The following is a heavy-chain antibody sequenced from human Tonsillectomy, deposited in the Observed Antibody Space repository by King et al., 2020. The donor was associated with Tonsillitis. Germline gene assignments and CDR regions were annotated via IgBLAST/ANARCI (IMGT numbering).Heavy chain of an antibody. Sequence: VQLVESGGGVVQPGRSLRLSCAASGFTFSSYAMHWVRQAPGKGLEWVADISYDGSNKYYAASVEGRFTISRDNSKNTLYLQMNSLRDEDTAVYYCARRDGDLDYYYYGMDVWGLGTTVTVSS. J-gene: IGHJ6*02. CDR1: GFTFSSYA. D-gene: IGHD4-17*01. CDR3: ARRDGDLDYYYYGMDV. V-gene: IGHV3-30-3*01. CDR2: ISYDGSNK.